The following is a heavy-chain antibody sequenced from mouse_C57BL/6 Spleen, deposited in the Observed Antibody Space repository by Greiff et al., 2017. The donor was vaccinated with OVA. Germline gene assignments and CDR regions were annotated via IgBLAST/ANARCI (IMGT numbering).Heavy chain of an antibody. Sequence: EVHLVESGGGLVKPGGSLKLSCAASGFTFSDYGMHWVRQAPEKGLEWVAYISSGSSTIYYADTVKGRFTISRDNAKNTLFLQMTSLRSEDTAMCYCARVYYDYADYWGQGTTLTVSS. CDR3: ARVYYDYADY. CDR2: ISSGSSTI. J-gene: IGHJ2*01. D-gene: IGHD2-4*01. V-gene: IGHV5-17*01. CDR1: GFTFSDYG.